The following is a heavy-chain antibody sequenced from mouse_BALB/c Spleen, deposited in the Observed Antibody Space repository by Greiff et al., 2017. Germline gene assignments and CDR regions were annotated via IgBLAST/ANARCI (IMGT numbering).Heavy chain of an antibody. J-gene: IGHJ2*01. CDR2: IYPGNVNT. D-gene: IGHD1-1*01. CDR3: AREGFTTVVAYYFDY. Sequence: VQVVESGPELVKPGASVRISCKASGYTFTSYYIHWVKQRPGQGLEWIGWIYPGNVNTKYNEKFKGKATLTADKSSSTAYMQLSSLTSEDSAVYFCAREGFTTVVAYYFDYWGQGTTLTVSS. CDR1: GYTFTSYY. V-gene: IGHV1S56*01.